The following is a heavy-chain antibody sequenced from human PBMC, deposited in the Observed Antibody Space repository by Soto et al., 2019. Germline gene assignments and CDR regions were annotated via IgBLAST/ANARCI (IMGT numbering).Heavy chain of an antibody. CDR2: INAGNGNT. V-gene: IGHV1-3*01. CDR3: GRVFSGGEADWFDP. D-gene: IGHD2-15*01. J-gene: IGHJ5*02. CDR1: GYTFTSYA. Sequence: ASVKVSCKASGYTFTSYAMHWVRQAPGERLEWMGWINAGNGNTKYSQKFQGRVTITRDTSASTAYMERSSLRSEDTAVYYCGRVFSGGEADWFDPWGKGSLVTVSS.